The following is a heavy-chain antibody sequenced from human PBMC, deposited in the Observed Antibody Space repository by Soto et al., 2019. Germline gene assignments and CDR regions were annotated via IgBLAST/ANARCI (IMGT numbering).Heavy chain of an antibody. J-gene: IGHJ3*02. CDR3: ARETLSREEFGAFDI. V-gene: IGHV3-30*03. CDR2: ISYDGNNK. Sequence: GGSLRLSCITSGFTFSSYGIHWVRQAPGKGLEWVAFISYDGNNKFYVDSVKGRFTISRDNSKKTLFLEMSSLRSEDTAVYYCARETLSREEFGAFDIWGQGTMVTVSS. CDR1: GFTFSSYG. D-gene: IGHD3-16*01.